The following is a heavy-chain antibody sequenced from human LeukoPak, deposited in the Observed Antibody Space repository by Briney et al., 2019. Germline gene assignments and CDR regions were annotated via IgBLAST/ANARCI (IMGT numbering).Heavy chain of an antibody. J-gene: IGHJ3*02. D-gene: IGHD6-13*01. Sequence: ASVKVSCKASGYTFTSYYMHWVRQASGQGLEWMGIINPSGGSTSYAQKFQGRVTMTRDTSTSTVYMELSSLRSEDTAVYYCARVIQQLTYAFDIWGQGTMVTVSS. CDR2: INPSGGST. CDR1: GYTFTSYY. V-gene: IGHV1-46*01. CDR3: ARVIQQLTYAFDI.